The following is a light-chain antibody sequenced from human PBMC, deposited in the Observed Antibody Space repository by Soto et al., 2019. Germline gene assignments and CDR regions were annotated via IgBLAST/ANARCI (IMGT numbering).Light chain of an antibody. CDR2: DAF. J-gene: IGKJ4*01. CDR3: QQRASWPPFT. V-gene: IGKV3-11*01. CDR1: QSIGTS. Sequence: ETVLTQSPATLSKSPGESATLSCRASQSIGTSLAWYQHRPGQPPRLLIYDAFNRATGIPARFSGGGSGTDFTLTISSLEPEDFAVSYCQQRASWPPFTFGGGTKVEIK.